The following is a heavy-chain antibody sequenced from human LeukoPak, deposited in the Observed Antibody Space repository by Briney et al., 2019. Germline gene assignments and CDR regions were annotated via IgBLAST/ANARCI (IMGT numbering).Heavy chain of an antibody. D-gene: IGHD3-16*01. J-gene: IGHJ4*02. CDR3: ARDQGLPGGGYFDY. Sequence: ASVKVSCKASGGTFSSYAISWVRQAPGQGLEWTGGIIPIFGTANYAQKFQGRVTITADESTSTAYMELSSLRSEDTAVYYCARDQGLPGGGYFDYWGQGTLVTVSS. CDR1: GGTFSSYA. V-gene: IGHV1-69*13. CDR2: IIPIFGTA.